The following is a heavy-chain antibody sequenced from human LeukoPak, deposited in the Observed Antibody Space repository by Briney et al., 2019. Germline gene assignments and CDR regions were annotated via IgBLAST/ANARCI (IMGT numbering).Heavy chain of an antibody. D-gene: IGHD3-10*01. Sequence: ASVKVSCKASGYTFTSYDINWVRQATGQGLEWMGRIIPILGIANYAQKFQGRVTITADKSTSTAYMELSSLRSEDTAVYYCAYGSGSYFKGEAFDIWGQGTMVTVSS. CDR2: IIPILGIA. CDR3: AYGSGSYFKGEAFDI. J-gene: IGHJ3*02. V-gene: IGHV1-69*04. CDR1: GYTFTSYD.